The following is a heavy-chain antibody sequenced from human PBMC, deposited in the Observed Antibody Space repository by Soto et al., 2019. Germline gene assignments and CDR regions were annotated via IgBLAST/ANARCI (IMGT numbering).Heavy chain of an antibody. V-gene: IGHV4-59*08. CDR2: IYYSGST. CDR3: ARLTPTIPAATDYYYYYMDV. D-gene: IGHD2-2*01. Sequence: SQTLSLTCTVSGGSISSYYWSWIRQPPGKGLEWIGYIYYSGSTNYNPSLKSRVTISVDTSKNQFSLKLSSVTAADTAVYYCARLTPTIPAATDYYYYYMDVWGKGTTVTVSS. CDR1: GGSISSYY. J-gene: IGHJ6*03.